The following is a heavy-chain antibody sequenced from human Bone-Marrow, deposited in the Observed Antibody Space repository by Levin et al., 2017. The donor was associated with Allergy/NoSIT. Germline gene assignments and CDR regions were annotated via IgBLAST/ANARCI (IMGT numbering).Heavy chain of an antibody. Sequence: SQTLSLTCAISGDTVSSTNVAWNWIRQSPSRGLEWLGRTYYRSKWYNDYAVSLKSRISINADTSKNQISLQLKYVTPEDTAVYYCAREDDFSNYDSFYYYGMDVWGQGTTVTVSS. D-gene: IGHD4-11*01. V-gene: IGHV6-1*01. CDR2: TYYRSKWYN. CDR1: GDTVSSTNVA. J-gene: IGHJ6*02. CDR3: AREDDFSNYDSFYYYGMDV.